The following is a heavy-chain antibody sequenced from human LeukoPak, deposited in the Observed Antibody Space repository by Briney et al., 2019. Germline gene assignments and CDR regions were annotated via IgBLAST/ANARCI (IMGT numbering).Heavy chain of an antibody. V-gene: IGHV3-20*04. CDR2: INWNGGST. J-gene: IGHJ4*02. CDR3: ARGRSGTYQEGFDY. D-gene: IGHD1-26*01. CDR1: GFTFDDYG. Sequence: GGSLRLSCATSGFTFDDYGMSWVRQAPGKGLEWVSGINWNGGSTGYADSVKGRSSISRDNTKNSLYLQMNSLRAEDTALYYCARGRSGTYQEGFDYWGQGTLVTVSS.